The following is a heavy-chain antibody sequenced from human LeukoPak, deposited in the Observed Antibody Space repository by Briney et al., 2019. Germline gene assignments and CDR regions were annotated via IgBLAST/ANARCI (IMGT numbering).Heavy chain of an antibody. CDR3: ANSGSYYVQYYYYMDV. J-gene: IGHJ6*03. CDR1: GFSFSVYE. D-gene: IGHD1-26*01. Sequence: GGSLRLSCAASGFSFSVYEIHWVRQAPGKGLEWISDISSSGTTTYYADSVKGRFTISRDNSKNTLYLQMNSLRAEDTAVYYCANSGSYYVQYYYYMDVWGKGTTVTVSS. V-gene: IGHV3-48*03. CDR2: ISSSGTTT.